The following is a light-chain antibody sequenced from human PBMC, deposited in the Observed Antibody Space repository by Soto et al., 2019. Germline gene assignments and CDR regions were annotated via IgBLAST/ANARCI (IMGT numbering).Light chain of an antibody. CDR3: CSYAGSSTFYYV. J-gene: IGLJ1*01. CDR2: EGS. Sequence: SVLTQPASVSGSPGQSITISCTGTSSDVGSYNLVSWYQQHPAKAPKLMIYEGSKRPSGVSNRFSGSKSGYTASLTISGLQAEDEADYYCCSYAGSSTFYYVFGTGTKVTVL. CDR1: SSDVGSYNL. V-gene: IGLV2-23*01.